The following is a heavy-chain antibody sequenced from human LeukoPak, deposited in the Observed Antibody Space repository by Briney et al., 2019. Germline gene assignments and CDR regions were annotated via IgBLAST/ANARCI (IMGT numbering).Heavy chain of an antibody. CDR3: AKDLRVDIVVVPAAKAYGMDV. J-gene: IGHJ6*02. V-gene: IGHV3-23*01. CDR1: GFTFSSYA. D-gene: IGHD2-2*01. CDR2: ISGSGGST. Sequence: GASLRLSCAASGFTFSSYAMSWVRQAPGKGLEWVSAISGSGGSTYYADSVKGRFTISRGNSKNTLYLQMNSLRAEGTAVYYCAKDLRVDIVVVPAAKAYGMDVWGQGTTVTVSS.